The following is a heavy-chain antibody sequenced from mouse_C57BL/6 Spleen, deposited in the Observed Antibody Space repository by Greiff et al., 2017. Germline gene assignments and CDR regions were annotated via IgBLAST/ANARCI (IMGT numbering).Heavy chain of an antibody. J-gene: IGHJ2*01. V-gene: IGHV1-81*01. CDR1: GYTFTSYG. Sequence: QVQLQQSGAELARPGASVKLSCKASGYTFTSYGISWVKQRTGQGLEWIGEIYPRSGNTYYNEKFKGKATLTADKSSSTAYMELRSLTSEDSAVYFCARREDYDYGEDYWGQGTPLTVSS. CDR3: ARREDYDYGEDY. D-gene: IGHD2-4*01. CDR2: IYPRSGNT.